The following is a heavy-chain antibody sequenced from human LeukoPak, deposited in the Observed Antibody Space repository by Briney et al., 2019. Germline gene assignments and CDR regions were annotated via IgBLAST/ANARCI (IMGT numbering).Heavy chain of an antibody. V-gene: IGHV3-15*01. D-gene: IGHD3-10*01. J-gene: IGHJ4*02. CDR1: GFTFSSYT. CDR2: IKSKTDGGTI. CDR3: SMVRGVTNYLDY. Sequence: GGSLRLSCAASGFTFSSYTMNWVRQAPGKGLEWVGRIKSKTDGGTIDYAAPVKGRFTISRDDSNNALYLQMNSLTTEDTAVYYCSMVRGVTNYLDYWGQGTLVTVSP.